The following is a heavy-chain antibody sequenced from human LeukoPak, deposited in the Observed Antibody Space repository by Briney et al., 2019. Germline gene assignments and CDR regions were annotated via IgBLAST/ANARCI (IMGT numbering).Heavy chain of an antibody. J-gene: IGHJ4*02. V-gene: IGHV4-34*01. Sequence: SETLSLTCAVYGGSFSGYYWSWLRQPPGKGLEWIAEINHSGSTNYNPSLKSRVTISIDTSKNQFSLKLSSVTAADTAVYYCAGGQYRRDYWGQGTLVTVSS. CDR1: GGSFSGYY. D-gene: IGHD5-18*01. CDR2: INHSGST. CDR3: AGGQYRRDY.